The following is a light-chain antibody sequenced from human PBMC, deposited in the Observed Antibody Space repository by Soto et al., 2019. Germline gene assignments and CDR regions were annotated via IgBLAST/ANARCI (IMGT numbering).Light chain of an antibody. CDR1: QSVSSN. CDR2: GAS. Sequence: EIVMTQSPATLSVSPGERATLSCSASQSVSSNLAWYQQKPGQAPRLLIYGASTRATAIPARFSGSGSGTEFTLTVSSLQSEDFAVDYCQQYNNWPPYTFGQGTKLEIK. J-gene: IGKJ2*01. CDR3: QQYNNWPPYT. V-gene: IGKV3-15*01.